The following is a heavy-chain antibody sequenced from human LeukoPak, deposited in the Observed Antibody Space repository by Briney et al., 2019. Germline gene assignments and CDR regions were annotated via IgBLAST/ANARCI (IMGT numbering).Heavy chain of an antibody. D-gene: IGHD6-19*01. CDR2: IYSSGST. J-gene: IGHJ4*02. CDR1: GFIVREKY. CDR3: ARERNLDIAVAGTVFDY. V-gene: IGHV3-66*01. Sequence: GGSLRLSCVASGFIVREKYMGWVRQAPGKGLEWVSVIYSSGSTHYADSVKGRFTISRDDSKNTLYLQMNSLRVEDTGVYYCARERNLDIAVAGTVFDYWGPGTLVTVSS.